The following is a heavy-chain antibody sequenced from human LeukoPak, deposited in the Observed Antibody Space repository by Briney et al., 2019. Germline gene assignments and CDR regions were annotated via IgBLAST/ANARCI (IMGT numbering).Heavy chain of an antibody. D-gene: IGHD1-26*01. Sequence: SVKVSCKASGGTFSSYAVSWVRQAPGQGLEWMGGIIPIFGTANYAQKFQGRVTITTDESTSTAYMELSSLRSEDTAVYYCARSSQSGSYGAFDYWGQGILVTVSS. V-gene: IGHV1-69*05. CDR3: ARSSQSGSYGAFDY. CDR2: IIPIFGTA. CDR1: GGTFSSYA. J-gene: IGHJ4*02.